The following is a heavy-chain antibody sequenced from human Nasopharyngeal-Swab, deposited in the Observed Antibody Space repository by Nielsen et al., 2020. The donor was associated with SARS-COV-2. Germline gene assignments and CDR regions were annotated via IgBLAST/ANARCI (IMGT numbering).Heavy chain of an antibody. D-gene: IGHD3-9*01. Sequence: WVRQAPGQGLEWMGRISAYNGNTNYAQKLQGRVTMTTDTSTSTAYMELRSLRSDDTAVYYCARDVYDILTGYYTGGVYWGQGTLVTVSS. CDR3: ARDVYDILTGYYTGGVY. CDR2: ISAYNGNT. V-gene: IGHV1-18*01. J-gene: IGHJ4*02.